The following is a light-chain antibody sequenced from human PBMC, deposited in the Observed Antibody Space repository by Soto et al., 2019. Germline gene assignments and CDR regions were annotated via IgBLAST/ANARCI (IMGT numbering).Light chain of an antibody. CDR1: QSVSNN. V-gene: IGKV3-15*01. CDR3: QQYNNWPPT. J-gene: IGKJ4*01. Sequence: EIVMTQSPATLSVSPGERPTLSCRASQSVSNNLAWYQQKRGQPPRLLIYGASTRATGIPARFSGSGSGTEFPLTISSLQSEDFAVYYCQQYNNWPPTFGGGTKVEIK. CDR2: GAS.